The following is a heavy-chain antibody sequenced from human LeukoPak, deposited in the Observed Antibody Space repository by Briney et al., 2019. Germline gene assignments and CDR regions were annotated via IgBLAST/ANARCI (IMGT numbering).Heavy chain of an antibody. CDR3: ATKTNGRHYDY. Sequence: GGSLRLSCTASGLTFSTSGFNWVRQAPGKGLEWVASIGPTGSDRYHANSIKGRFTISRDNANNFLYLQMNSLRAEDTAVYYCATKTNGRHYDYWGQGTLLTVSS. J-gene: IGHJ4*02. CDR2: IGPTGSDR. D-gene: IGHD1-14*01. CDR1: GLTFSTSG. V-gene: IGHV3-21*06.